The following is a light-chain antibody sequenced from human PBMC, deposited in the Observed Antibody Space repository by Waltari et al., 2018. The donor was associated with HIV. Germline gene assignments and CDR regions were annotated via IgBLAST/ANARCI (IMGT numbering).Light chain of an antibody. V-gene: IGLV2-8*01. CDR1: SSDVGGYNY. CDR3: AAWDDSLSGSYWV. CDR2: EVT. J-gene: IGLJ3*02. Sequence: QSALTQPPSASGSPGQSVTISCTGTSSDVGGYNYVSWYQQHPGKAPKLIIFEVTKRPSGVPNRFSGSKSGTSASLAISGLRSEDEADYYCAAWDDSLSGSYWVFGGGTKLTVL.